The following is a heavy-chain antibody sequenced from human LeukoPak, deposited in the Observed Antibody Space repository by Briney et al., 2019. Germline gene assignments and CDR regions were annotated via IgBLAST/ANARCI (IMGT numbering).Heavy chain of an antibody. CDR1: GFTFSSYG. D-gene: IGHD3-9*01. CDR3: AKDLFDKILTGYHLFDY. J-gene: IGHJ4*02. Sequence: PGRSLRLSCAASGFTFSSYGMHWVRQAPGKGLEWVAVISYDGSNKYYADSVKGRFTISRDNSKNTLCLQMNSLRAEDTAVYYCAKDLFDKILTGYHLFDYWGQGTLVTVSS. CDR2: ISYDGSNK. V-gene: IGHV3-30*18.